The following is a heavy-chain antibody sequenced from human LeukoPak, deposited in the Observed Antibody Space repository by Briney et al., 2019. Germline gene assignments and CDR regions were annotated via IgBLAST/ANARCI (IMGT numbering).Heavy chain of an antibody. CDR3: AKGSSYCSGGSCYIFPFDY. Sequence: GGSLRLSCAASGFTFSSYAMSWVRQAPGKGLEWVSAISGSGGSTYYADSVKGRFTISRDNSKNTLYLQMNSLGAEDTAVYYCAKGSSYCSGGSCYIFPFDYWGQGTLVTVSS. CDR1: GFTFSSYA. D-gene: IGHD2-15*01. J-gene: IGHJ4*02. CDR2: ISGSGGST. V-gene: IGHV3-23*01.